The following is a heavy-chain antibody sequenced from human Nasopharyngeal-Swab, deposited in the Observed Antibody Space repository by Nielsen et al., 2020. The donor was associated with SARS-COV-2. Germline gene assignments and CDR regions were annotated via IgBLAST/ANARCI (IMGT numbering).Heavy chain of an antibody. CDR3: ARGRQWLVHSFDY. D-gene: IGHD6-19*01. J-gene: IGHJ4*02. CDR1: GGSISSGGYY. V-gene: IGHV4-61*08. Sequence: SETLSLTCTVSGGSISSGGYYWSWIRQPPGKGLEWIGYIYYSGSTNYNPSLKSRVTISVDTSKNQFSLKLSSVTAADTAVYYCARGRQWLVHSFDYWGQGTLVTVSS. CDR2: IYYSGST.